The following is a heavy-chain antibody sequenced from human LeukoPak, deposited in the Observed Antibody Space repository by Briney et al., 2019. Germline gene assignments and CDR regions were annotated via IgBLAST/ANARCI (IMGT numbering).Heavy chain of an antibody. J-gene: IGHJ4*02. V-gene: IGHV7-4-1*02. CDR3: ARGGSSWYDY. CDR2: INTNTGNP. CDR1: EYTFTSYA. Sequence: GASVKVSCKASEYTFTSYAMNWVRQAPGQGLEWMGWINTNTGNPTYARGFTGRSVFSLDTSVNTAYLEISSLKGEDSAVYYCARGGSSWYDYWGQGTLVTVSS. D-gene: IGHD6-13*01.